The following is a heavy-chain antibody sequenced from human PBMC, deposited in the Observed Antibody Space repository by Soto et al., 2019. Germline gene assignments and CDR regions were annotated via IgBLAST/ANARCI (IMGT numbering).Heavy chain of an antibody. D-gene: IGHD3-3*01. CDR3: ARARIFGVVIQLFDY. V-gene: IGHV4-31*03. Sequence: PSETLSLTCTVSGGSISSGGYYWSWIRQHPGKGLEWIGYIYYSGSTYYNPSLKSRVTISVDTSKNQFSLKLSSVTAADTAVYYCARARIFGVVIQLFDYWGQGTLVTVSS. CDR2: IYYSGST. CDR1: GGSISSGGYY. J-gene: IGHJ4*02.